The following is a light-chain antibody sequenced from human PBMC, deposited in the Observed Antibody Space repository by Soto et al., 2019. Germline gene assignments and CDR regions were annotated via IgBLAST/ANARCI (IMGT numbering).Light chain of an antibody. Sequence: EVVLTQSQATLSLSPGERATLSCRASQSVSSSYLAWYQQKPGQAPRLLIYGASSRATGIPDRFSGSGSGTDFTLTISRLEPEDFAVYYCQQYGSSPLTFGGGTKVAIK. CDR3: QQYGSSPLT. CDR1: QSVSSSY. J-gene: IGKJ4*01. V-gene: IGKV3-20*01. CDR2: GAS.